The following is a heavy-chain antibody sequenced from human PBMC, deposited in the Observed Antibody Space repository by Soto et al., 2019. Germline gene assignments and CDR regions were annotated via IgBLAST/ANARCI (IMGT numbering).Heavy chain of an antibody. CDR1: GGTFSSYA. J-gene: IGHJ4*02. V-gene: IGHV1-69*13. D-gene: IGHD3-3*01. CDR3: ARVLNSYDFWSGYYGHY. CDR2: IIPIFGTA. Sequence: GASVKVSCKASGGTFSSYAISWVREAPGQGLEWMGGIIPIFGTANYAQKFQGRVTITADESTSTAYMELSSLRSEDTAVYYCARVLNSYDFWSGYYGHYWGQGTLVTVSS.